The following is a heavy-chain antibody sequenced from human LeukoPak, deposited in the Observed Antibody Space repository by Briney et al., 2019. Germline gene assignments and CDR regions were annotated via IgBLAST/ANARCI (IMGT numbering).Heavy chain of an antibody. CDR3: ARRLYGRGCPPTQTGFAP. CDR1: GGSISSSSYY. J-gene: IGHJ5*02. CDR2: IYYSGST. D-gene: IGHD6-19*01. V-gene: IGHV4-39*01. Sequence: PSETLSLTCTVSGGSISSSSYYWGWIRQPPGKGLEWIGSIYYSGSTYYNPSLKSRVTISVDTSKNQFSLKLSSVTAADTAVYYCARRLYGRGCPPTQTGFAPWGQGTLVTVSS.